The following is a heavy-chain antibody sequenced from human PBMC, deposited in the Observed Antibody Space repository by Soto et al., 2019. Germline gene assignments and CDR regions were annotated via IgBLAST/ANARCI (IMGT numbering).Heavy chain of an antibody. J-gene: IGHJ6*02. CDR3: ARSPLKVVLGESKGLVAPYGMYV. Sequence: QVQLVQSGAEVKKPGASVKVSCKASGYTFTSYGISWVRQAPGQGLEWVGWITAYNGNTNYAQKLQGRVTMTTDTSTSTXXMXLXILRSDDTAIYYCARSPLKVVLGESKGLVAPYGMYVWGQGATVTVSS. V-gene: IGHV1-18*01. CDR1: GYTFTSYG. CDR2: ITAYNGNT. D-gene: IGHD3-16*01.